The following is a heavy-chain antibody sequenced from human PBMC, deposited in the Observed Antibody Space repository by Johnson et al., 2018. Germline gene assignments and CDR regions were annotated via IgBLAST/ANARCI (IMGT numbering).Heavy chain of an antibody. CDR2: IYYSGST. Sequence: QVQLQESGPGLVKPSETLSLTCTVSGGSISTYYWTWIRQPPGKGLEWIGYIYYSGSTNYNPSLKSRVTISVDTSKNQFSLKLTSVTAADTAVYYCARGRDSRDAFDIWGQGTMVTVSS. J-gene: IGHJ3*02. D-gene: IGHD6-13*01. V-gene: IGHV4-59*01. CDR1: GGSISTYY. CDR3: ARGRDSRDAFDI.